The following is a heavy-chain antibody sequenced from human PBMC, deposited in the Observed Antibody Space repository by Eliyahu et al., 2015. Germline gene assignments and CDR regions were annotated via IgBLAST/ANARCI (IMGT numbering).Heavy chain of an antibody. Sequence: QVQLVESGXGVVQPGRSLXLSCXASGXTFSSXGXHWVRQAPGKGLEWVAVIWYDGSNKYYADSVKGRFTISRDNSKNTLYLQMNSLRAEDTAVYYCARGYGDFYFDYWGQGTLVTVSS. V-gene: IGHV3-33*01. CDR2: IWYDGSNK. CDR1: GXTFSSXG. CDR3: ARGYGDFYFDY. D-gene: IGHD4-17*01. J-gene: IGHJ4*02.